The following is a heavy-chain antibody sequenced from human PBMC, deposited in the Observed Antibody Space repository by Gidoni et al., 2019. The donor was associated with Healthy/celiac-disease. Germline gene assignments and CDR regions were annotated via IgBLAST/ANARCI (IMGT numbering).Heavy chain of an antibody. CDR3: ARIDCSSTSCTQGWFDP. D-gene: IGHD2-2*01. CDR2: INHSAST. Sequence: QVQLQQWGAGLLKPSETLSLTCAVYGGSFSGYYWSWIRQPPGKGLEWIGEINHSASTNYNPSLKSRVTISVDTSKNQFSLKLSSVTAADTAVYYCARIDCSSTSCTQGWFDPWGQGTLVTVSS. CDR1: GGSFSGYY. V-gene: IGHV4-34*01. J-gene: IGHJ5*02.